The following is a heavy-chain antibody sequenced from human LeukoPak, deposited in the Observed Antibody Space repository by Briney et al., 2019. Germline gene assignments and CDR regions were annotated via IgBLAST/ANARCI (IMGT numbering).Heavy chain of an antibody. V-gene: IGHV3-23*01. CDR3: ARQLSLDYYYMDV. D-gene: IGHD4-11*01. CDR1: GFTFSNYG. Sequence: GGSLRLSCAASGFTFSNYGMSWVRQAPGKGLEWVSTITGSGDSTYYADSVKGRFTISRDNAKNSLYLQMNSLRAEDTAVYYCARQLSLDYYYMDVWGKGTTVTVSS. CDR2: ITGSGDST. J-gene: IGHJ6*03.